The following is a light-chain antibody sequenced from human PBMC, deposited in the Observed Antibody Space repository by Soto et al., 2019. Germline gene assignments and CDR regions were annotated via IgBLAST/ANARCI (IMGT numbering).Light chain of an antibody. V-gene: IGKV3D-20*02. CDR3: QQRDNWPWT. J-gene: IGKJ1*01. Sequence: EIVLIQSPGTLSLSPGERATLSCRASQSVSSTYLAWYQQIPGQAPRLLIYGASSRATGVPDRFSGSASGTDFTLTISRLEPEDFAVYYCQQRDNWPWTFGQGTKVEI. CDR2: GAS. CDR1: QSVSSTY.